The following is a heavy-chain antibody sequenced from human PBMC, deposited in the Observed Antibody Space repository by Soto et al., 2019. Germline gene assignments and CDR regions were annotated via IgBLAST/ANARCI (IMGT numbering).Heavy chain of an antibody. Sequence: EVQLLESGGGLVQPGGSLRLSCAASGFTFSSYAMSWVRQAPGKGLEWVSAISGSGGSTYYADSVKGRFTISRDNSKNTLYLQMNSLRAEDTAVYYCAKEGPRIWFGELLKDYYYYYMDVWGKGTTVTVSS. CDR2: ISGSGGST. V-gene: IGHV3-23*01. D-gene: IGHD3-10*01. CDR1: GFTFSSYA. CDR3: AKEGPRIWFGELLKDYYYYYMDV. J-gene: IGHJ6*03.